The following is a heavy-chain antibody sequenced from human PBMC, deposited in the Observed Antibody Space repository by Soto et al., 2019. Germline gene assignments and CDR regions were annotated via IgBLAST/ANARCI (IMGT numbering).Heavy chain of an antibody. J-gene: IGHJ6*02. CDR1: GDSVTRSNW. CDR3: ATSGWNEDFYYYYGMDV. D-gene: IGHD6-19*01. CDR2: SYHSGNT. Sequence: SETLSLTCAVSGDSVTRSNWWSWVRQSPGKGLEWIGESYHSGNTKYNPSLKSRITMSVDKAKNQFSLKMTSVTAADTAVYYCATSGWNEDFYYYYGMDVWGQGTTVTVSS. V-gene: IGHV4-4*02.